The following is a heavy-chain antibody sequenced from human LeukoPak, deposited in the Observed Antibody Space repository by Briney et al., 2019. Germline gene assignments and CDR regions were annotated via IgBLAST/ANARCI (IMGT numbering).Heavy chain of an antibody. CDR2: IKEDGSDK. Sequence: PGGSLRLSCAASGFTFSSYWMNWVRQAPGKGLEWVANIKEDGSDKNYVDSVKGRFTISRDNAKNSLYLQMNSLSAEDTAVYYCARGTYEDWGQGTLVTVSS. J-gene: IGHJ4*02. CDR3: ARGTYED. V-gene: IGHV3-7*01. CDR1: GFTFSSYW. D-gene: IGHD5-12*01.